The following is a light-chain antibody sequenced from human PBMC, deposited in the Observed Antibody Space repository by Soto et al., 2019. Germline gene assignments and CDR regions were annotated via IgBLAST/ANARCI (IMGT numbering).Light chain of an antibody. CDR2: QVS. V-gene: IGLV2-14*01. Sequence: QSVLTQPASVSGSPGQSITLSCTGTSSDVGGYKYVSWYQQHPGKAPKLIISQVSNRPSGVSDRFSGSKSGNTASLTISGLQAEDEADYYCGSFTSSSTWVFGGGTKVTVL. J-gene: IGLJ3*02. CDR1: SSDVGGYKY. CDR3: GSFTSSSTWV.